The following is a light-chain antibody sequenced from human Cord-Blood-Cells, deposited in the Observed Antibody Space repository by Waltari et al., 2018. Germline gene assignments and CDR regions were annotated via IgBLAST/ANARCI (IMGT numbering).Light chain of an antibody. V-gene: IGLV2-23*01. CDR1: SSAFGCYNL. J-gene: IGLJ3*02. CDR2: EGS. Sequence: QSALTQPASVSGSPGQPLTIPCPGTSSAFGCYNLVSWDQQHPGKAPKSMIYEGSKRPSGVSNRFSGSKSGNTASLTISGLQAEDEADYYCCSYAGSSTWVFGGGTKLTVL. CDR3: CSYAGSSTWV.